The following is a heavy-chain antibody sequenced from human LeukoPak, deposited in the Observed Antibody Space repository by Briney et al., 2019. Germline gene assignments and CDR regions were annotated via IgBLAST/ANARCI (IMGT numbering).Heavy chain of an antibody. CDR1: GYSFTNYW. CDR2: IYPGDSDT. J-gene: IGHJ2*01. CDR3: ARRIGDGHNFHFWYFDL. Sequence: GESLKISCKGSGYSFTNYWIGWVRQMPGKGLEWMGIIYPGDSDTRYSTSFQGQVTISADKSISTAYLQWSSLKASDTAMYYCARRIGDGHNFHFWYFDLWGRGTLVTVSS. D-gene: IGHD5-24*01. V-gene: IGHV5-51*01.